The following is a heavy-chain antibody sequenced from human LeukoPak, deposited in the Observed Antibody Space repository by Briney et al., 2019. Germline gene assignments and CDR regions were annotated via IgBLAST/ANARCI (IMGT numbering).Heavy chain of an antibody. CDR2: INPNSGGT. CDR3: ARAPRYYGSGSYYNNWFDP. CDR1: GYXFTGYY. D-gene: IGHD3-10*01. Sequence: ASVKVSCRASGYXFTGYYMHWVRQAPGQGLEWLGWINPNSGGTNYAQKFQGRVTMTRDTSISTAYMELSRLRSDDTAVYYCARAPRYYGSGSYYNNWFDPWGQGTLVTVSS. J-gene: IGHJ5*02. V-gene: IGHV1-2*02.